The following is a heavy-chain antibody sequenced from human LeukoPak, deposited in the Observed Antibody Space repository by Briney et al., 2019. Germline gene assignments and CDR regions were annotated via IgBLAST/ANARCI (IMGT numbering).Heavy chain of an antibody. J-gene: IGHJ4*02. CDR3: ARGLSVVVAATFWAGVYYFDY. Sequence: SETLSLTCAVYGGSFSGYYWSWIRQPPGKGLEWIGEINHSGSTNYNPSLKSRVTISVDTSKNQFSLKLSSVTAADTAVYYCARGLSVVVAATFWAGVYYFDYWGQGTLVTVSS. CDR2: INHSGST. CDR1: GGSFSGYY. D-gene: IGHD2-15*01. V-gene: IGHV4-34*01.